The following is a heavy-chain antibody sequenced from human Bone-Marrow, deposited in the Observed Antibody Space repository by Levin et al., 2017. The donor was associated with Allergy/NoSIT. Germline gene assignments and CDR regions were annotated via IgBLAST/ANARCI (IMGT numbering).Heavy chain of an antibody. Sequence: PSETLSLTCAASGFTFSSYSMNWVRQAPGKGLEWVSSISSSSSYIYYADSVKGRFTISRDNAKNSLYLQMNSLRAEDTAVYYCARGLRYFDWLLSALDYWGQGTLVTVSS. D-gene: IGHD3-9*01. J-gene: IGHJ4*02. CDR3: ARGLRYFDWLLSALDY. CDR1: GFTFSSYS. CDR2: ISSSSSYI. V-gene: IGHV3-21*01.